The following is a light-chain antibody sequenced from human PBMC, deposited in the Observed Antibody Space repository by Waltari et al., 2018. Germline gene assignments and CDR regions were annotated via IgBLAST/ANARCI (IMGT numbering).Light chain of an antibody. CDR1: QSISTD. Sequence: EIVLTPSPATLSLSAGARATLSCRASQSISTDLAWYQQKPGQAPRLLIFDASNRATGAPARFSGSGSGTDFTLTISRLEPEDSAVYFCQQRSRWPRTFGQGTRVAI. V-gene: IGKV3-11*01. CDR2: DAS. J-gene: IGKJ1*01. CDR3: QQRSRWPRT.